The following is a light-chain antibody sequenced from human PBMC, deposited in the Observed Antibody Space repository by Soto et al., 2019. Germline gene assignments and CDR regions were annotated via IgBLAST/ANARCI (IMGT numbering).Light chain of an antibody. CDR2: HVS. Sequence: QSGLTQPASVSGSPGQSITISCTGTSGDVGAYNFVSWYQQHPGKAPKLIVYHVSDRPSGFSSRFSGSKSGNSASLTISGLHAEDEADYYCSSYAGSDTFVFGTGTKVTVL. J-gene: IGLJ1*01. CDR1: SGDVGAYNF. CDR3: SSYAGSDTFV. V-gene: IGLV2-14*03.